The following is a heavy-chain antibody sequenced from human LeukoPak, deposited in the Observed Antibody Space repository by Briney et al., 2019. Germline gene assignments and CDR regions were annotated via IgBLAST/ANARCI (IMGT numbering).Heavy chain of an antibody. V-gene: IGHV1-24*01. CDR3: ASPYPGRRLFRALDH. CDR2: FDPEDGET. J-gene: IGHJ4*02. Sequence: ASVKVSCKVSGYTLTELSMHWVRQAPGKGLEWMGGFDPEDGETIYAQKFQGRVTMTEDTSTDTAYMELSSLRSEDPAVYYCASPYPGRRLFRALDHWGQGTLVTVSP. D-gene: IGHD3-10*02. CDR1: GYTLTELS.